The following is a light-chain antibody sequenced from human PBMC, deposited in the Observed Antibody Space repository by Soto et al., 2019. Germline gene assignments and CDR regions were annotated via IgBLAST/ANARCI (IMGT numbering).Light chain of an antibody. V-gene: IGKV4-1*01. Sequence: DIVMTQSPDSLAVSLGERATINCKSSQSVLYNSNNKSYLAWYQQKLGQPPKLLIYWASTRESGVPDRFSGSGSGTDFTLTISSLQAEDVAVYYCQQYYSTPLTFGGGTKVEIK. CDR1: QSVLYNSNNKSY. J-gene: IGKJ4*01. CDR3: QQYYSTPLT. CDR2: WAS.